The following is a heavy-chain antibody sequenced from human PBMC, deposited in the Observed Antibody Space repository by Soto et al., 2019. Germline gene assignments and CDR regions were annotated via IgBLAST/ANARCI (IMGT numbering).Heavy chain of an antibody. D-gene: IGHD3-9*01. J-gene: IGHJ4*02. CDR3: AKDMDRRRYFDWAPDY. CDR1: GFTFEDYA. CDR2: ISWNSGSF. V-gene: IGHV3-9*01. Sequence: EVQLVESGGGFVQPGRSLRLSCVVSGFTFEDYAMHWVRQGPGKGLEWVSGISWNSGSFDYADSVKGRFTISRDNTKKSLYQQMNNLRSDDTAVYYGAKDMDRRRYFDWAPDYWGQGTMVTVSS.